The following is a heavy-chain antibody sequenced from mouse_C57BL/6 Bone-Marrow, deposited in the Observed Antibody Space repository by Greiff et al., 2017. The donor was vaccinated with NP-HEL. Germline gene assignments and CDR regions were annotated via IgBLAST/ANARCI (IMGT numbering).Heavy chain of an antibody. Sequence: VQLQQSGAELVRPGASVKLSCKASGYTFTDYYINWVKQRPGQGLEWIARIYPGSGNTYYNEKFKGKATLTAEKSSSTAYMQLSSLTSEDSAVYFCARSRLLRPFDYWGQGTTLTVSS. CDR3: ARSRLLRPFDY. CDR2: IYPGSGNT. CDR1: GYTFTDYY. J-gene: IGHJ2*01. V-gene: IGHV1-76*01. D-gene: IGHD2-3*01.